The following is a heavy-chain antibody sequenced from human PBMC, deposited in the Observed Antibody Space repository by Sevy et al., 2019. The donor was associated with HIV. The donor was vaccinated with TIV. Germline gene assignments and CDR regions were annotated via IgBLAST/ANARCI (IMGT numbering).Heavy chain of an antibody. CDR1: GYIFTDYY. CDR3: AKYGTTAAAHFDS. J-gene: IGHJ4*02. V-gene: IGHV1-2*06. D-gene: IGHD6-13*01. CDR2: IDPDSGAT. Sequence: ASVKVSCKTSGYIFTDYYLHWVRQAPGQGLEWMGRIDPDSGATNYAQNFQGRVTMTRDTSITTAYMVVSGLRSDDTAVYYCAKYGTTAAAHFDSWGQGTLVTVSS.